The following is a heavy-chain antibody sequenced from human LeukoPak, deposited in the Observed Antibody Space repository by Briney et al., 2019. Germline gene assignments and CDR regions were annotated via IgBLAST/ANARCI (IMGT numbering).Heavy chain of an antibody. Sequence: PSETLSLTCTVSGGSISSYYWSWIRQPPGKGLEWIGYIYYSGSTYYNPSLKSRVTISVDTSKNQFSLKLSSVTAADTAVYYCARTRQQWLVIDYWGQGTLVTVSS. V-gene: IGHV4-59*04. CDR2: IYYSGST. J-gene: IGHJ4*02. CDR1: GGSISSYY. D-gene: IGHD6-19*01. CDR3: ARTRQQWLVIDY.